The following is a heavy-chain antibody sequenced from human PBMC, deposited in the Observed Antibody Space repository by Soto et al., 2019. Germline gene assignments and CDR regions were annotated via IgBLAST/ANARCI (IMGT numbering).Heavy chain of an antibody. CDR1: GGSFSGYY. CDR2: INHSGST. CDR3: AREGSSWFYYYYYMDV. D-gene: IGHD6-13*01. Sequence: SETLSLTCAVYGGSFSGYYWSWIRQPPGKGLEWIGEINHSGSTNYNPSLKSRVTISVDTSKNQFSLKLSSVTAADTAVYYCAREGSSWFYYYYYMDVWGKGTTVTVSS. V-gene: IGHV4-34*01. J-gene: IGHJ6*03.